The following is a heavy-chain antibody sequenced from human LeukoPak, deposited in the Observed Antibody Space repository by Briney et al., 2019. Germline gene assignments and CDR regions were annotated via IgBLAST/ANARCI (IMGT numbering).Heavy chain of an antibody. V-gene: IGHV4-61*01. D-gene: IGHD6-19*01. CDR3: ARGYSSGWYVDY. J-gene: IGHJ4*02. CDR2: IYYSGST. Sequence: PSETLSLTCTVSGGSVSSGSYYWSWIRQPPGKGLEWIGYIYYSGSTNYNPSLKSRVTISVDTSKNQFSLRLSSVTAADTAVYYCARGYSSGWYVDYGGQGPLVTVSS. CDR1: GGSVSSGSYY.